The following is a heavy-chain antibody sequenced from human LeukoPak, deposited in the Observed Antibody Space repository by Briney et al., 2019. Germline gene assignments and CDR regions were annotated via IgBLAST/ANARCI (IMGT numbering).Heavy chain of an antibody. CDR2: ISGSDGST. CDR1: GFTFSSYA. Sequence: PGGSLRLSCAASGFTFSSYAMSWVRQAPGKGLEWVSGISGSDGSTNYADSVKGRFTISRENSKNTLYLQMNTLRAEDTAVYYCVNDYDKTNGYWGQGTLVTVSS. CDR3: VNDYDKTNGY. V-gene: IGHV3-23*01. D-gene: IGHD5-12*01. J-gene: IGHJ4*02.